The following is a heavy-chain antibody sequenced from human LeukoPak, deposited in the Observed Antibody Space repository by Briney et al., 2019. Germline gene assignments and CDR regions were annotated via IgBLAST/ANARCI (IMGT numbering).Heavy chain of an antibody. Sequence: SQTLSLTCTVSGGSISSGGYYWSWIRQHPGKGLEWIGYIYYSGSTYYNPSLKSRVTISVDTSKNQFSLKLSSVTAADTAVYYCARKIGSYGGPYHFDYWGQGTLVTVSS. CDR2: IYYSGST. J-gene: IGHJ4*02. CDR3: ARKIGSYGGPYHFDY. D-gene: IGHD5-18*01. V-gene: IGHV4-31*03. CDR1: GGSISSGGYY.